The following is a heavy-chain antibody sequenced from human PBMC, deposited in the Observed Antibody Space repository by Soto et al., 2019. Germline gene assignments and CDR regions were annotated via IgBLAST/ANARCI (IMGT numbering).Heavy chain of an antibody. CDR2: ISSSSSYI. D-gene: IGHD6-19*01. CDR3: ARDLRDSSGSDY. Sequence: GGSLRLSCAASGFTFSSYSMNWVRQAPGKGLEWVSSISSSSSYIYYADSVKGRFTISRDNAKNSLYLQMNSLRAEDTAVYYCARDLRDSSGSDYWGQGTLVTVSS. CDR1: GFTFSSYS. J-gene: IGHJ4*02. V-gene: IGHV3-21*01.